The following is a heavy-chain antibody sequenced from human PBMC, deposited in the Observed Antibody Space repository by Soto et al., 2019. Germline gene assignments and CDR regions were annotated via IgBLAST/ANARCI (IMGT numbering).Heavy chain of an antibody. CDR3: AREGDDSSGYYYVGRTRSPNWFDP. Sequence: ASVKVSCKASGYTFTSYYMHWVRQAPGQGLEWMGIINPSGGSTSYAQKFQGRVTMTRDTSTSTVYMELSSLRSEDTAVYYCAREGDDSSGYYYVGRTRSPNWFDPWGQGTLVTVSS. V-gene: IGHV1-46*01. CDR2: INPSGGST. D-gene: IGHD3-22*01. CDR1: GYTFTSYY. J-gene: IGHJ5*02.